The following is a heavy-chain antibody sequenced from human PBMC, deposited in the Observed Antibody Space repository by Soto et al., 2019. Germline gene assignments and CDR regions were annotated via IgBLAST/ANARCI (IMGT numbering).Heavy chain of an antibody. Sequence: SVKVSCKASGGTFSDFAFSWVRQAPGQGPEWMGGIMPIFGRPDYSQKFGDRVTITADESTSTAFMELRSLTSEDTAVYYCARSSGWYYVDYWGQGTRVTVSS. CDR2: IMPIFGRP. CDR1: GGTFSDFA. J-gene: IGHJ4*02. V-gene: IGHV1-69*13. CDR3: ARSSGWYYVDY. D-gene: IGHD3-22*01.